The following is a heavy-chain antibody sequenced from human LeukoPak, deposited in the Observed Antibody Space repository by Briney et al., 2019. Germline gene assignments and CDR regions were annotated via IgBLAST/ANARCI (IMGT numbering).Heavy chain of an antibody. CDR3: TTGLRNAFDI. V-gene: IGHV1-24*01. CDR1: GYILSKLS. Sequence: GASVKVSCKVSGYILSKLSMHWVRQAPGKGLEWMGGFEPEDGETIYAQKFQGRVTMTDDISTDIAYMDLSSLRSEDTAVYYCTTGLRNAFDIWGQGTMVTVSS. D-gene: IGHD3-16*01. J-gene: IGHJ3*02. CDR2: FEPEDGET.